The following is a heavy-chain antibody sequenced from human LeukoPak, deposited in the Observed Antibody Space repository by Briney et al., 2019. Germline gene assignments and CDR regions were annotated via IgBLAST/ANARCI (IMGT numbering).Heavy chain of an antibody. D-gene: IGHD4-17*01. V-gene: IGHV3-21*01. J-gene: IGHJ6*02. Sequence: GGSLRLSCAASGFTFSSYAMSWVRQAPGKGLEWVSSINAASSYIYYADSAKGRFTISRDNAKNSLYLQMNSLGAGDTAVYYCARNERDDYGDYGMDVWGQGTTVTVSS. CDR1: GFTFSSYA. CDR3: ARNERDDYGDYGMDV. CDR2: INAASSYI.